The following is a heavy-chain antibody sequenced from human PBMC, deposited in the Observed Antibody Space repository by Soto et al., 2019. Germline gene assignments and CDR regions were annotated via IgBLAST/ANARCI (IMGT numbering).Heavy chain of an antibody. V-gene: IGHV3-48*02. Sequence: EVQLVESGGGLVQPGGSLRLSCAASGFTFSSYSMNWVRQAPGEGLEWVSYISSSSSTIYYADSAKGRFTISRDNAKNSLYRQMNSLRDEDTAVYYCAREGGKINWFDPWGQGTLVTVSS. CDR2: ISSSSSTI. CDR3: AREGGKINWFDP. J-gene: IGHJ5*02. D-gene: IGHD3-16*01. CDR1: GFTFSSYS.